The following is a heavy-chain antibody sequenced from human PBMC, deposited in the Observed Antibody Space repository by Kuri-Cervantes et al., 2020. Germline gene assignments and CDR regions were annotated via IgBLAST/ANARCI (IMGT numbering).Heavy chain of an antibody. CDR1: GFTFSSYG. Sequence: GGSLRLSCAASGFTFSSYGMHWVRQAPGKGLEWAAVIWYDGSNKYYADSVKGRFTISRDNSKNTLYLQMNSLRAEDTAVYYCARDSQIAATTADWYFDLWGRGTLVTVSS. V-gene: IGHV3-33*01. CDR2: IWYDGSNK. D-gene: IGHD6-13*01. J-gene: IGHJ2*01. CDR3: ARDSQIAATTADWYFDL.